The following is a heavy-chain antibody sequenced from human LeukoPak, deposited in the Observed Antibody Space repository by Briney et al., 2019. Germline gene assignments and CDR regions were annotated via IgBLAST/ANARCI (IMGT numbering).Heavy chain of an antibody. J-gene: IGHJ4*02. Sequence: SETLSLTCTVSGGSISSYYWSWIRQPPGKGLEWIGYIYYSGSTNYNPSLKSRVTMSVDTSKNQFSLKLSSVTAADTAVYYCARGAGLLSYFDYWGQGTLVTVSS. CDR2: IYYSGST. CDR3: ARGAGLLSYFDY. D-gene: IGHD3-10*01. V-gene: IGHV4-59*01. CDR1: GGSISSYY.